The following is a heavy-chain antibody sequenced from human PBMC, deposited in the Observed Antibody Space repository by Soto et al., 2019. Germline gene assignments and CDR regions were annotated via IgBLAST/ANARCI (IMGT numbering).Heavy chain of an antibody. Sequence: SETPSLTCTVSGGSISSSGFSRGWVRQPPGKGLEWIGCAYYSGNTYYNPSLKSRVTISVDTSGNQFSLRLNSVTAADTAVYYCTKVSSGWFDTWGQGTLVTVSS. J-gene: IGHJ5*02. CDR2: AYYSGNT. D-gene: IGHD2-8*01. V-gene: IGHV4-39*05. CDR1: GGSISSSGFS. CDR3: TKVSSGWFDT.